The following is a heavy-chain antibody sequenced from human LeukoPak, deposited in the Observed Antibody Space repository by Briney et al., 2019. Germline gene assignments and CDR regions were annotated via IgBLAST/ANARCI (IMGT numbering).Heavy chain of an antibody. Sequence: ASVKVSCKASGYTFTDFYIHWVRQAPGRGLEWMGWINPNSGDTTYAQNFQGRVTMTRDNSITTAYMEVSGLRDDDTAVYSCARDTVAQSRTGFDLWGQGTLVTVSS. D-gene: IGHD2-8*02. V-gene: IGHV1-2*02. CDR2: INPNSGDT. J-gene: IGHJ5*02. CDR3: ARDTVAQSRTGFDL. CDR1: GYTFTDFY.